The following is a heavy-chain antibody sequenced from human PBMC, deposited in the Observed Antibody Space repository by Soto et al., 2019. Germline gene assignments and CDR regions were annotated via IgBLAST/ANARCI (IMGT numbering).Heavy chain of an antibody. CDR2: ITSSSSSI. CDR3: ASHYGDNGWFDP. V-gene: IGHV3-21*06. CDR1: GFTFSAYN. Sequence: GGSLRLSCAASGFTFSAYNMNWVRQPPGKGLEWVSSITSSSSSIYYADSLKGRFTISRDNAKNSLYLQMNSLRAEDTAVYYCASHYGDNGWFDPWGQGTLVTVSS. D-gene: IGHD4-17*01. J-gene: IGHJ5*02.